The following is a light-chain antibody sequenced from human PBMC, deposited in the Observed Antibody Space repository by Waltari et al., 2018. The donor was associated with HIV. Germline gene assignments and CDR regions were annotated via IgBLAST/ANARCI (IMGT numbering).Light chain of an antibody. CDR2: KAS. J-gene: IGKJ2*01. Sequence: DIQMTQSPSTLSASVGDRVTIPCRASQSISSWLAWYQQKPGKAPKLLIYKASSLESGVPSRFSGSGSGTEFTLTISSLQPDDFATYYCQQYNGSPYTFGQGTKLEIK. CDR3: QQYNGSPYT. V-gene: IGKV1-5*03. CDR1: QSISSW.